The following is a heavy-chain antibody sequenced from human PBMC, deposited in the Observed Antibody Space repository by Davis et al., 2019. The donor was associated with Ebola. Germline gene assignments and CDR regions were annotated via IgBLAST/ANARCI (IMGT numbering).Heavy chain of an antibody. D-gene: IGHD3-10*01. J-gene: IGHJ4*02. Sequence: MPSETLSLTCTVSGGSVSSGSYYWSWIRQPPGKGLEWIGYIYSSGSSNYNPSLKSRVTISVDTSKNQFSLKLSSVTAADTAVYYCASRTSTMVRGVIHYWGQGTLVTVSS. CDR1: GGSVSSGSYY. CDR3: ASRTSTMVRGVIHY. V-gene: IGHV4-61*01. CDR2: IYSSGSS.